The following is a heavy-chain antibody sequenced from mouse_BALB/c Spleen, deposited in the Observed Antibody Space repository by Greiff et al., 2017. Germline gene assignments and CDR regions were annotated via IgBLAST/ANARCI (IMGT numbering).Heavy chain of an antibody. CDR3: ARDLSSGYAMDY. J-gene: IGHJ4*01. D-gene: IGHD3-1*01. CDR2: ISSGGSYT. V-gene: IGHV5-9-4*01. CDR1: GFTFSSYA. Sequence: EVQLVESGGGLVKPGGSLKLSCAASGFTFSSYAMSWVRQSPEKRLEWVAEISSGGSYTYYPDTVTGRFTISRDNAKNTLYLEMSSLRSEDTAMYYCARDLSSGYAMDYWGQGTSVTVSS.